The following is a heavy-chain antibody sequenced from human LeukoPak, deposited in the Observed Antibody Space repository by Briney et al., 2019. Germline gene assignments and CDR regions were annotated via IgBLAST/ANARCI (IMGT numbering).Heavy chain of an antibody. CDR2: ISSSGSTI. CDR1: GFTFSSYE. Sequence: GGSLRLSCAASGFTFSSYELNWVRQAPAKELEGVSYISSSGSTIYYADSVTGRFTISRDNAKNSLYLQMNSLRAEDTAVYYCAGGREGIAVTDYWGQGTLVTVSS. D-gene: IGHD6-19*01. J-gene: IGHJ4*02. V-gene: IGHV3-48*03. CDR3: AGGREGIAVTDY.